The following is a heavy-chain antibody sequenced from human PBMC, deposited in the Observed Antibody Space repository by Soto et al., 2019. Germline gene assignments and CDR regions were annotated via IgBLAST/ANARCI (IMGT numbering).Heavy chain of an antibody. CDR1: GFTFSNAW. V-gene: IGHV3-9*01. CDR3: AKDIVMVPSSSYFDY. J-gene: IGHJ4*02. D-gene: IGHD3-10*01. Sequence: GGSLRLSCAASGFTFSNAWMVWVRQAPGKGLEWVSGISWNSGSIGYADSVKGRFTISRDNAKNSLYLQMNSLRAEDTALYYCAKDIVMVPSSSYFDYWGQGTLVTVSS. CDR2: ISWNSGSI.